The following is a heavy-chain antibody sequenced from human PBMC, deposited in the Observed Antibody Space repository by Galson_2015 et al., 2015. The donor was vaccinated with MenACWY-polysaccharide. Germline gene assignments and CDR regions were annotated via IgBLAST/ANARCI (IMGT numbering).Heavy chain of an antibody. CDR1: GDTFSNYG. V-gene: IGHV1-69*04. J-gene: IGHJ4*02. D-gene: IGHD2-15*01. CDR2: IIPLVDMT. CDR3: ARVYCSGNVCYFAY. Sequence: SVKVSCKASGDTFSNYGLSWLRQAPGQGLEWVGRIIPLVDMTKYAQNLQGRVTITADTSTSTAYMELSSLRFEDTAVYYCARVYCSGNVCYFAYWGQGTLVAVSS.